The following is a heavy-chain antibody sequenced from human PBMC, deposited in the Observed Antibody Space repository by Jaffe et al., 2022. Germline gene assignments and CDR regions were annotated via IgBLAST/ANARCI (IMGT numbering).Heavy chain of an antibody. CDR1: GYTFTSYA. J-gene: IGHJ6*03. CDR2: INTNTGNP. Sequence: QVQLVQSGSELKKPGASVKVSCKASGYTFTSYAMNWVRQAPGQGLEWMGWINTNTGNPTYAQGFTGRFVFSLDTSVSTAYLQISSLKAEDTAVYYCARTHRSGYCSSTSCPTHYYMDVWGKGTTVTVSS. CDR3: ARTHRSGYCSSTSCPTHYYMDV. D-gene: IGHD2-2*01. V-gene: IGHV7-4-1*02.